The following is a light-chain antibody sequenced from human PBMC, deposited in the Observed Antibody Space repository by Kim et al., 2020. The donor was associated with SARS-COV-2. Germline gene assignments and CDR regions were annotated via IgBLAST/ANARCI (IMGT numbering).Light chain of an antibody. Sequence: GSRGQSVTSTCTVAPAPTSVPWYQQPTGKPPKLMIYDVTQRPPGPPARFYGYKSGNTASLTIYGLQDEDEDDYYCCSHAGSYTYVFGTGTKVTVL. V-gene: IGLV2-11*03. J-gene: IGLJ1*01. CDR2: DVT. CDR1: PAPTS. CDR3: CSHAGSYTYV.